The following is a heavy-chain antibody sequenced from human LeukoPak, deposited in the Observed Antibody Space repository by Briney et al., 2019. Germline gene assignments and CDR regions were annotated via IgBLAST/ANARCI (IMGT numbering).Heavy chain of an antibody. CDR2: IFYSGST. J-gene: IGHJ4*02. CDR1: GGSISSYY. Sequence: SETLSLTCTVSGGSISSYYWSWFRQPPGKGLEWIGYIFYSGSTNYNPSLKSRVTISVDTSKNQFSLKLSSVTAADTAVYYCARHTSGRDYFDYWGQGTLVTVSS. D-gene: IGHD6-19*01. V-gene: IGHV4-59*08. CDR3: ARHTSGRDYFDY.